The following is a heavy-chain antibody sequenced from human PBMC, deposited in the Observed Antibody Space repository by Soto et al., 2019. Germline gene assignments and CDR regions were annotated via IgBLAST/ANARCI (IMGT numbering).Heavy chain of an antibody. CDR2: IYHSGST. Sequence: QVQLEESGPGLVMPSGTLSLTCAVSGGSISSSKWWSWVRQPPGKGLEWIGEIYHSGSTNYNPSLKSRVTISVVKSKNQFSLKLSSVTAADTAVYYCARVVGGYYYGMDVWGQGTTVTVSS. J-gene: IGHJ6*02. CDR1: GGSISSSKW. CDR3: ARVVGGYYYGMDV. V-gene: IGHV4-4*02. D-gene: IGHD2-2*01.